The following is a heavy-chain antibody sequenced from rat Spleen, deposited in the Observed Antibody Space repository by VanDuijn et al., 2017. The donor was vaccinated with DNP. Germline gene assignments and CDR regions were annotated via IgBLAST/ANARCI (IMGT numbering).Heavy chain of an antibody. CDR2: ITYDGSRT. Sequence: EVQLVESGGGLVQSGRSLKVSCAASGFTFSDYNMAWVRQAPKKGLEWVATITYDGSRTYYRDSVKGRFTISRDNAKSTLYLQMDSLRSEETATYYCARHGLITSRDWFAYWGQGTLVTVSS. CDR1: GFTFSDYN. D-gene: IGHD1-10*01. V-gene: IGHV5S10*01. J-gene: IGHJ3*01. CDR3: ARHGLITSRDWFAY.